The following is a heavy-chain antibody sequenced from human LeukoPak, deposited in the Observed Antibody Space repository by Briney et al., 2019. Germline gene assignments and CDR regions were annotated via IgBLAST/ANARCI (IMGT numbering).Heavy chain of an antibody. J-gene: IGHJ6*03. CDR1: GFSFSSHD. D-gene: IGHD3-10*01. Sequence: GGSLRLSCATSGFSFSSHDMNRVRQAPGQGLEWVSSISGSSKSIDYADSLKGRFAISRDNARNSLFLQMNSLRVEDTGVYYCVREGSGSTHYMDVWGKGTTVTVSS. CDR2: ISGSSKSI. CDR3: VREGSGSTHYMDV. V-gene: IGHV3-21*06.